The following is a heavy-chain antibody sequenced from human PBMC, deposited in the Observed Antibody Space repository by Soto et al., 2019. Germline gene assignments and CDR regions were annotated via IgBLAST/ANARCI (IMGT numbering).Heavy chain of an antibody. J-gene: IGHJ6*03. CDR1: GFIFSAYD. Sequence: EVQLVESGGGLVQPGGSLRLSCAASGFIFSAYDMHWVRQVTGKGLEWVSAIGTAGDTYYPDSVKGRFTISRENAKNSLYLQMNSLTVGDTAVYYCVRAYSYGTPHYYCYYIGVWGKGATVTVSS. CDR2: IGTAGDT. D-gene: IGHD5-18*01. CDR3: VRAYSYGTPHYYCYYIGV. V-gene: IGHV3-13*01.